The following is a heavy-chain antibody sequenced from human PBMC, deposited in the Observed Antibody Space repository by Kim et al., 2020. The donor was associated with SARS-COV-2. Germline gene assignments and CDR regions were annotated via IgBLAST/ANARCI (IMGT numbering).Heavy chain of an antibody. V-gene: IGHV3-20*04. CDR3: ARDTHTGGMDV. CDR1: GFTFDDYG. CDR2: INWDGDDT. D-gene: IGHD5-18*01. Sequence: GGSLRLSCAASGFTFDDYGMSWVRQAPGKGLEWVSGINWDGDDTGYVDSVKGRFTISRDNGKNVLYLQMNSLRAEDTALYYCARDTHTGGMDVWGQGTTGTVSS. J-gene: IGHJ6*02.